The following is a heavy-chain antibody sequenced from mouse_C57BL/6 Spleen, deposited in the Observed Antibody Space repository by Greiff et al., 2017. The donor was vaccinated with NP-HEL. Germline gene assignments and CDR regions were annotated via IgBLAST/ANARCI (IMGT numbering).Heavy chain of an antibody. D-gene: IGHD4-1*01. CDR1: GYTFTSYW. J-gene: IGHJ2*01. V-gene: IGHV1-69*01. CDR2: IDPSDSYT. CDR3: GNVGGY. Sequence: QVQLQQPGAELVMPGASVKLSCKASGYTFTSYWMHWVKQRPGQGLEWIGEIDPSDSYTNYNQKFKGKSTLTVDKSASTAYMQLSSLTSEDSAVNYCGNVGGYWGQGTTLTVSS.